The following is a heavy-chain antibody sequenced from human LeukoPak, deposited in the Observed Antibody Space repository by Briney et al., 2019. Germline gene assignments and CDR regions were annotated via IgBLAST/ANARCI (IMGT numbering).Heavy chain of an antibody. V-gene: IGHV3-48*03. CDR3: ARRAYHFDY. CDR1: GFRFSSYE. Sequence: PGGSLRLSCAASGFRFSSYEMNWVRQAPGKGLEWISYVGNDGNTIYYADSVKGRFTISRDNAKNSLLLQMNSPRAEDTAIYYCARRAYHFDYWGQGTLVTVSS. CDR2: VGNDGNTI. J-gene: IGHJ4*02. D-gene: IGHD2-2*01.